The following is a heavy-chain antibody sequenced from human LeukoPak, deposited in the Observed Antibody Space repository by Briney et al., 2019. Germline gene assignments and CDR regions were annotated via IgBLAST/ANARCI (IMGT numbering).Heavy chain of an antibody. CDR3: ARSPDSSIFDI. Sequence: PSETLSLTCTVSGASISSSSYYWGWIRQPPGKGLEWIGSIYYSGSTYYSPSLKSRITISRDTSEKQFSLKVNSVTAADTAVYYCARSPDSSIFDIWGQGTMVTVSS. V-gene: IGHV4-39*01. D-gene: IGHD6-6*01. J-gene: IGHJ3*02. CDR2: IYYSGST. CDR1: GASISSSSYY.